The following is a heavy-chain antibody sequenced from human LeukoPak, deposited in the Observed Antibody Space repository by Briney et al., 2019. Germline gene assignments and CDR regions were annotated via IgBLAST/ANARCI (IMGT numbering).Heavy chain of an antibody. Sequence: RASVKVSCKASGGTFSSYGISWVRQAPGQGLEWMGWISAYNGNTNCAQKLQGRVTMTTDTSTSTAYMELRSLRSDDTAVYYCARDSYYDIFRVHMDVWGKGTTVTVSS. D-gene: IGHD3-9*01. CDR2: ISAYNGNT. CDR1: GGTFSSYG. V-gene: IGHV1-18*01. J-gene: IGHJ6*03. CDR3: ARDSYYDIFRVHMDV.